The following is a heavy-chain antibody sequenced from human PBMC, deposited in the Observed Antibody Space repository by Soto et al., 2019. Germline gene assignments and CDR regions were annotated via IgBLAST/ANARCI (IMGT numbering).Heavy chain of an antibody. CDR1: GDSMTKYY. CDR3: ARTVGAAYYFDF. Sequence: SVTLSLTCTVSGDSMTKYYWSWIRQSAGKGLEWIGRIYTSGSTNYNPSLKSRVTMSIDTSNKHFSLSLKSVTAADTAVYYCARTVGAAYYFDFWGQGALVTVSS. CDR2: IYTSGST. V-gene: IGHV4-4*07. J-gene: IGHJ4*02. D-gene: IGHD1-26*01.